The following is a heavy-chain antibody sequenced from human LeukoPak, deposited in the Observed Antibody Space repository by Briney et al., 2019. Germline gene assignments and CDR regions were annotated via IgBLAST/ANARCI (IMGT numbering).Heavy chain of an antibody. Sequence: SETLSLTCTVSGGSISSSNYYWGWIRQPPGKGLEWIANIYYSGSTHYNPSLESRVTISVDTSKNQFSLKLTSVTAADTAVYYCARRGYCSSTSCYEYWFDPWGQGTLVTVSS. CDR2: IYYSGST. D-gene: IGHD2-2*01. CDR3: ARRGYCSSTSCYEYWFDP. V-gene: IGHV4-39*01. CDR1: GGSISSSNYY. J-gene: IGHJ5*02.